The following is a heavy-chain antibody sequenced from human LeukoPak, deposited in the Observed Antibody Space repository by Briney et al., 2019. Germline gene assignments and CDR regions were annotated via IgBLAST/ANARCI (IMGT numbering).Heavy chain of an antibody. V-gene: IGHV4-39*01. Sequence: PSETLSLTCTVSGGSITSRNYYWGWIRQPPGKGLEWIGTIYDSGSTYYNPSLKSRVTISVDTSKNQFPLKLNSVTAADTAVYYCARLDYYDCSGLIDYWGQGTLVIVSS. CDR2: IYDSGST. D-gene: IGHD3-22*01. J-gene: IGHJ4*02. CDR1: GGSITSRNYY. CDR3: ARLDYYDCSGLIDY.